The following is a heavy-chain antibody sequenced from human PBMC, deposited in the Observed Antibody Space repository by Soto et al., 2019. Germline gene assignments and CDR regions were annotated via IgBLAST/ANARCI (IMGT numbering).Heavy chain of an antibody. CDR2: IYSGGST. D-gene: IGHD3-22*01. V-gene: IGHV3-53*01. Sequence: EVQLVESGGGLIQPGGSLRLSCAASGFTVSSNYMSWVRQAPGKGLEWVSVIYSGGSTYYADSVKGRFTISRDNSKNTLYLQLNSLRAEDTAVYYCARDAVKYYGMDVWGQGTTVTVSS. CDR3: ARDAVKYYGMDV. CDR1: GFTVSSNY. J-gene: IGHJ6*02.